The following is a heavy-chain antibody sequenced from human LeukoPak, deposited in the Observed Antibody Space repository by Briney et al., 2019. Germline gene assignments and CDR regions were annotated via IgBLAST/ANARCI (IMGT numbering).Heavy chain of an antibody. V-gene: IGHV1-18*01. Sequence: GASVKVSCKVSGYTFTSYGISWVRQAPGQGLEWMGWISAYNGNTNYAQKLQGRVTMTTDTSTSTAYMELRSLRSDDTAVYYCARDSIAAAGTWFDPWGQGTLVTVSS. CDR3: ARDSIAAAGTWFDP. CDR1: GYTFTSYG. CDR2: ISAYNGNT. J-gene: IGHJ5*02. D-gene: IGHD6-13*01.